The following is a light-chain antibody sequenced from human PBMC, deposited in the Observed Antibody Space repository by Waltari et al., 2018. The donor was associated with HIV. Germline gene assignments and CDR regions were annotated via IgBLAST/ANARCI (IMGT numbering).Light chain of an antibody. CDR1: SSNIESNY. CDR2: RNN. J-gene: IGLJ2*01. CDR3: AAWDDSLRGV. V-gene: IGLV1-47*01. Sequence: QSVLTQPPSASGTPGQRVTISCSGSSSNIESNYVYWYQQLPGTAPKLLIYRNNQWPSGVPDRFSGSKSGTSASLASSGLRSEDEAEYYCAAWDDSLRGVFGGGTKLTVL.